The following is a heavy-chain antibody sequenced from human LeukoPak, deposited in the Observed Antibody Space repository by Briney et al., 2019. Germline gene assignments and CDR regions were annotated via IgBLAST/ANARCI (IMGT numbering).Heavy chain of an antibody. CDR3: AKVTEGAAMAVDY. CDR1: GFTFSSYA. J-gene: IGHJ4*02. D-gene: IGHD6-13*01. V-gene: IGHV3-23*01. Sequence: GGSLRLSCAASGFTFSSYAMSWVRQAAGKGLEWVSAIGASGSDTYYADSVKGRLTISRDNSKNTLYLQMNSLRAEDTAVFYCAKVTEGAAMAVDYWGQGTLVTVSS. CDR2: IGASGSDT.